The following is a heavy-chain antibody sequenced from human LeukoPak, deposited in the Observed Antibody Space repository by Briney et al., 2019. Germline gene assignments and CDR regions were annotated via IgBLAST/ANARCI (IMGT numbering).Heavy chain of an antibody. D-gene: IGHD2-15*01. CDR2: ISNNGGYT. CDR3: AKQLGYCSDGSCYFPY. V-gene: IGHV3-23*01. J-gene: IGHJ4*02. CDR1: GFTFSSSA. Sequence: GGSLRLSCAAPGFTFSSSAMSWVRQAPGKGLEWVSAISNNGGYTYYADSVQGRFTISRDNSKSTLCPQMNSLRAEDTAVYYCAKQLGYCSDGSCYFPYWGQGTLVTVSS.